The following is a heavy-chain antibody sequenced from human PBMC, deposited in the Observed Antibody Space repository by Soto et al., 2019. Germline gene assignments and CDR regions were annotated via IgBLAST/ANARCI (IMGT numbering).Heavy chain of an antibody. J-gene: IGHJ3*02. D-gene: IGHD1-1*01. CDR2: ISGSGGST. V-gene: IGHV3-23*01. CDR3: AKDGAGTTGRKSFDI. CDR1: GFTFGSYA. Sequence: GGSLRLSCAASGFTFGSYAMSWVRQAPGKGLEWVSAISGSGGSTYYADSVKGRFTISRDNSKNTLYLQMNSLRAEDTAVYYYAKDGAGTTGRKSFDIWGQGTMVTVS.